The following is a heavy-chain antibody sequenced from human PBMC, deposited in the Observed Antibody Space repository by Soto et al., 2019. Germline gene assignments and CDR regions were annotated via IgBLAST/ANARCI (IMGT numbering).Heavy chain of an antibody. V-gene: IGHV3-23*01. CDR2: LVGSGADE. CDR3: AKDLIANNGVRELFDM. CDR1: GFTFSSYA. Sequence: GRSLRLSCAASGFTFSSYAMSWVRQAPGKGLQWVSGLVGSGADENYADSVRGRFTVSRDNSRNTLYLQMNSLRDEDTAVYYCAKDLIANNGVRELFDMWGRGTKVTVSS. J-gene: IGHJ3*02. D-gene: IGHD2-8*01.